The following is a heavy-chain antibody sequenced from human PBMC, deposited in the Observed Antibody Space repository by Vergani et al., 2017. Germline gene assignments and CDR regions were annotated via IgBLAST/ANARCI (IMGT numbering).Heavy chain of an antibody. D-gene: IGHD2-2*03. Sequence: QVQVVESGGGVVRPGRSLRLSCAASGFSFSSYGMHWVRQAPGKGLEWVAVISYDGHEKYYADSVKGRFTVSRDNSKDTLYLQMNSLRTEDTAVFYCVRDSGYCTSISCDYYYYYYMDVWGKGTTVTVSS. CDR3: VRDSGYCTSISCDYYYYYYMDV. V-gene: IGHV3-30*03. J-gene: IGHJ6*03. CDR2: ISYDGHEK. CDR1: GFSFSSYG.